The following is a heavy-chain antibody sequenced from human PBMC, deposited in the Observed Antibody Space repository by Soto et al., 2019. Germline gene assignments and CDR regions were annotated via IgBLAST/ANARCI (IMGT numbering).Heavy chain of an antibody. CDR3: ARGIDDNAAFGMDI. Sequence: VGSLRLSCAASRFTFSSYWMSWVRQAPGKGLEWVANIKQDGSEKFYVDYVKGRFTISRDNAKNSLYLQMDSLRAEDTAVYYCARGIDDNAAFGMDIWGQGTTVTVSS. J-gene: IGHJ6*02. CDR2: IKQDGSEK. V-gene: IGHV3-7*01. D-gene: IGHD1-1*01. CDR1: RFTFSSYW.